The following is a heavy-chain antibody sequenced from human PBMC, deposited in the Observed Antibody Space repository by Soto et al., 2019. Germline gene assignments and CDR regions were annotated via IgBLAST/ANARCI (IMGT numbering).Heavy chain of an antibody. CDR2: IIPILGIA. CDR3: ARDRGVSWRSTSCHDAFDI. V-gene: IGHV1-69*08. D-gene: IGHD2-2*01. CDR1: GGTFSSYT. J-gene: IGHJ3*02. Sequence: QVQLVQSGAEVKKPGSSVKVSCKASGGTFSSYTISWVRQAPGQGLEWMGRIIPILGIANYAQKFQGRVTITADKSTSTAYMELSSLRSEDTAVYYCARDRGVSWRSTSCHDAFDIWGQGTMVTVSS.